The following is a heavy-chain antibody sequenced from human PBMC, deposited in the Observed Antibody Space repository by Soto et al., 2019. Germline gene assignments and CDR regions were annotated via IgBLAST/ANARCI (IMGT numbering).Heavy chain of an antibody. Sequence: PGESLNISCKGSGYSFTSYWIGWVRQMPGKGLEWMGIIYPGDSDTRYSPSFQGQVTISADKSISTAYLQWSSLKASDTAMYYCARRYYYDSSGYYHNLNWFDPWGQGTLVTVSS. CDR2: IYPGDSDT. V-gene: IGHV5-51*01. J-gene: IGHJ5*02. D-gene: IGHD3-22*01. CDR1: GYSFTSYW. CDR3: ARRYYYDSSGYYHNLNWFDP.